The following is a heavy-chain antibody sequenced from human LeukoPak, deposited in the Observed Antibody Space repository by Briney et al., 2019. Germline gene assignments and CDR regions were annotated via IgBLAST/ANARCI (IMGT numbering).Heavy chain of an antibody. CDR3: TRVFLIVPADDDY. Sequence: GGSQRLFCRACGFTFGDYAMSGVRHAPGKGVEGGDFNRSKACEELTEFAAALNDRFTISRDDFTSIAYQQMNSLKTEETAVYYCTRVFLIVPADDDYWGQGALGTVSS. V-gene: IGHV3-49*04. CDR2: NRSKACEELT. J-gene: IGHJ4*02. CDR1: GFTFGDYA. D-gene: IGHD2-2*01.